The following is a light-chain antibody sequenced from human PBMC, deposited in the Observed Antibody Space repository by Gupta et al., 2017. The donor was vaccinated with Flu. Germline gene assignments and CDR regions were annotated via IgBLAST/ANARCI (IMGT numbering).Light chain of an antibody. V-gene: IGKV1-12*01. Sequence: DIQMTQSPSSVSASVGDRVTITCRASQDISTWLAWYQQKPGKAPKLLIFAASNLQRGDPSRFSGSGSGTDFTLTISSRQPEDFATYYCQQGTSVPPFTFGQGTKVDIK. CDR2: AAS. J-gene: IGKJ3*01. CDR1: QDISTW. CDR3: QQGTSVPPFT.